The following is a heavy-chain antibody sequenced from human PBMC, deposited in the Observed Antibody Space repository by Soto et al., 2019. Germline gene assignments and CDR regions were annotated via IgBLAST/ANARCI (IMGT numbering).Heavy chain of an antibody. Sequence: PSETLSLTCAVYGGSFSGNYWNWIRQPPGKGLEWIGEINHSGSTNYNPSLKSRVTISVDTSKNQFSLKLSSVTAADTAVYHCARAPYGHYYYMDVWGKGTTVTVSS. J-gene: IGHJ6*03. D-gene: IGHD4-17*01. V-gene: IGHV4-34*01. CDR2: INHSGST. CDR3: ARAPYGHYYYMDV. CDR1: GGSFSGNY.